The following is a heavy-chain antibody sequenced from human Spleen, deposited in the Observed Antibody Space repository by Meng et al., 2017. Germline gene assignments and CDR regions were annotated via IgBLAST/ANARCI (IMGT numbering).Heavy chain of an antibody. D-gene: IGHD3-9*01. CDR1: GLTFSSYA. V-gene: IGHV3-23*01. CDR3: ARTNFDWLSPGGY. CDR2: ISDSGGST. J-gene: IGHJ4*02. Sequence: GESLKISCAASGLTFSSYAMSWVRQAPGEGLEWISTISDSGGSTYYADSVKGRFTISRDNSKNTLYLQMISLRAEDTAVYYCARTNFDWLSPGGYWGQGTLVTVSS.